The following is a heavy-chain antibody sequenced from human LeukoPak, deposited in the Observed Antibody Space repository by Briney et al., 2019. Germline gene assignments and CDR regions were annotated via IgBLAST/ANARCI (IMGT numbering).Heavy chain of an antibody. V-gene: IGHV1-46*01. J-gene: IGHJ5*02. Sequence: ASVKVSCKASGYTFTSYYMHWVRQAPGQGLEWMGIINPSGGSTSYAQKFQGRVTMTRDTSTSTVYMELSSLRSEDTAAYYCARGPLGWLQSNWFDPWGQGTLVTVSS. CDR3: ARGPLGWLQSNWFDP. D-gene: IGHD5-24*01. CDR2: INPSGGST. CDR1: GYTFTSYY.